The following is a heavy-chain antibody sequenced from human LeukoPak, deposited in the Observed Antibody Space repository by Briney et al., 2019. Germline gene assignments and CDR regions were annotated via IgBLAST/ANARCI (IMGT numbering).Heavy chain of an antibody. CDR2: ISSDSTYI. J-gene: IGHJ6*04. D-gene: IGHD3-10*02. V-gene: IGHV3-21*01. Sequence: GGSLRLSCAASGFTFSSYTMNWVRQAPGKGLEWVSSISSDSTYIYYADSVKGRFTISRDNAKNSLYLQMNSLRAEDTAVYYCAELGITMIGGVWGKGTTVTISS. CDR1: GFTFSSYT. CDR3: AELGITMIGGV.